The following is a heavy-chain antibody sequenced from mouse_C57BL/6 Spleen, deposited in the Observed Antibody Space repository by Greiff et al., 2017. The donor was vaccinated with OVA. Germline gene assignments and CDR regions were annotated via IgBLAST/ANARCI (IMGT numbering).Heavy chain of an antibody. CDR3: AIITTLVEYFDV. Sequence: DVQLQESGPGLVKPSQSLSLTCSVTGYSITSGYYWNWIRQFPGNKLEWMGYISYDGSNNYNPSLKNRISITRDTSKNQFFLTLNSVTTEDTATYFCAIITTLVEYFDVWGTGTTVTVSS. D-gene: IGHD1-1*01. CDR2: ISYDGSN. V-gene: IGHV3-6*01. J-gene: IGHJ1*03. CDR1: GYSITSGYY.